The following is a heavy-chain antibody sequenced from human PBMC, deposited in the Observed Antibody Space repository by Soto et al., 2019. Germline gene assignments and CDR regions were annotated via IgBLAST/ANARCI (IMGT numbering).Heavy chain of an antibody. Sequence: SETLSLTCAVSGNSISSGYYWGWIRQPPGKGLEWIGSIYHSGSTYYNSSLKSRVTISVDTSKNHFSLKLSSVTAADTAVYYCARRLFGSGWTLDSWGQGALVTVSS. D-gene: IGHD6-19*01. CDR1: GNSISSGYY. CDR3: ARRLFGSGWTLDS. CDR2: IYHSGST. J-gene: IGHJ4*02. V-gene: IGHV4-38-2*01.